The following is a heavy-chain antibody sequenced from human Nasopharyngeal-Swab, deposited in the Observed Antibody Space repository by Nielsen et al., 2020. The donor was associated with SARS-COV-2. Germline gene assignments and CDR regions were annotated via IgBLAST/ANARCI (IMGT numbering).Heavy chain of an antibody. CDR1: GLTFSDYW. CDR3: AKVPRPGFDSGPDY. V-gene: IGHV3-7*05. J-gene: IGHJ4*02. Sequence: GGSLRLSCAASGLTFSDYWLNWVRQAPGQGLEWVANIKHDGSEKSYLDSVKGRFTISRENSKNIMYLQMNSLRAEDTAVYYCAKVPRPGFDSGPDYWGQGALVTVSS. CDR2: IKHDGSEK. D-gene: IGHD6-19*01.